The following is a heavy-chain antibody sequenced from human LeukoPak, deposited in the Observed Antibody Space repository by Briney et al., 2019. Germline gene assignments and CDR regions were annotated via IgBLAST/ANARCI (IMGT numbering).Heavy chain of an antibody. CDR3: AKGAYDYVEIAYFDY. Sequence: GGSLRLSCVASGFSFSNYAMNWVRQAPGKGLEWVSLIIGSSASTFYADSVEGRFTISRDKSKNTLYLQMNSRRAEDTAVYYCAKGAYDYVEIAYFDYWGQGSLVTVSS. CDR2: IIGSSAST. V-gene: IGHV3-23*01. CDR1: GFSFSNYA. D-gene: IGHD5-12*01. J-gene: IGHJ4*02.